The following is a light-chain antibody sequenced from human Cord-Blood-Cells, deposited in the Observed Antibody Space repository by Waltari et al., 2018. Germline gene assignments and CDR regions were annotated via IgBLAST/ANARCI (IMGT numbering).Light chain of an antibody. CDR3: CSYAGSRRV. CDR2: EVS. J-gene: IGLJ1*01. V-gene: IGLV2-23*02. CDR1: SSDVGSYNL. Sequence: QSALTQPASVSGSPGQSLTISCTGTSSDVGSYNLVPWYQQHPGKAPKLMIYEVSKRPSGVSNRFSGSKSSNTASLTISGLQAEDEADYYCCSYAGSRRVFGTGTKVTVL.